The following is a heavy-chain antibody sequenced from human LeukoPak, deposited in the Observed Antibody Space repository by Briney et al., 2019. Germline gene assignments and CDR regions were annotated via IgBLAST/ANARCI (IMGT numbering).Heavy chain of an antibody. CDR3: ARGGYCSSTSCYSPFDP. V-gene: IGHV1-69*06. J-gene: IGHJ5*02. D-gene: IGHD2-2*01. CDR2: IIPIFGTA. Sequence: SVKVSCKASGGTFSSYAISWVRQAPGQGLEWRGGIIPIFGTANYAQKFQGRVTITADKSTSTAYMELSSLRSEDTAVYYCARGGYCSSTSCYSPFDPWGQGTLVTVSS. CDR1: GGTFSSYA.